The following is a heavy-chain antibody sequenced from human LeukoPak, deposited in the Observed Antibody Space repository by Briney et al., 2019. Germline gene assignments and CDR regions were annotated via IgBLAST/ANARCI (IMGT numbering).Heavy chain of an antibody. J-gene: IGHJ4*02. Sequence: PSQTLSLTCTVSGGSISSGGCYWSWIRQHPGKGLEWIGYIYYSGSTYYNPSLKSRVTKSVDTSKNQFSLKLSSVTAADTAVYYCATVSGYHTVDYWGQGTLVIVSS. CDR3: ATVSGYHTVDY. CDR1: GGSISSGGCY. V-gene: IGHV4-31*03. CDR2: IYYSGST. D-gene: IGHD3-22*01.